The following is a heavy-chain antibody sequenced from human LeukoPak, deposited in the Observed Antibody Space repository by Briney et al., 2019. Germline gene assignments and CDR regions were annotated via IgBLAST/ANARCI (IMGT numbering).Heavy chain of an antibody. D-gene: IGHD2-2*01. J-gene: IGHJ5*02. Sequence: ASVKVSCKASGYTFTCYYMHWVRQAPGQGLEWMGWINPNSGGTNYAQKFQGRVTMTRDTSISTAYMELSRLRSDDTAVYYCARVVPAAFWFDPWGQGTLVTVSS. CDR1: GYTFTCYY. CDR3: ARVVPAAFWFDP. V-gene: IGHV1-2*02. CDR2: INPNSGGT.